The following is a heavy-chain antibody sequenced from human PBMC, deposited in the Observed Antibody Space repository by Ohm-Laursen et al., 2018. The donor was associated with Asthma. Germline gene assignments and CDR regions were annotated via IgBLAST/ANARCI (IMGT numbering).Heavy chain of an antibody. CDR2: ISYDGSNK. CDR1: GFTFSSYG. CDR3: AKESLAVAGTLAAPLCY. Sequence: RSLRLSCAASGFTFSSYGMHWVRQAPGKGLEWVAVISYDGSNKYYADSVKGRFTISRDNSKNTLYLQMNSLRAEDTAVYFCAKESLAVAGTLAAPLCYRGQGTLVPVPP. J-gene: IGHJ4*02. V-gene: IGHV3-30*18. D-gene: IGHD6-19*01.